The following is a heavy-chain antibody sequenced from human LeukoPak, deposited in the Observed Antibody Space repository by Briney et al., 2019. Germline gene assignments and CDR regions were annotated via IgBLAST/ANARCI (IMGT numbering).Heavy chain of an antibody. V-gene: IGHV3-53*01. CDR3: ASRPRDAAALDY. J-gene: IGHJ4*02. D-gene: IGHD6-13*01. CDR1: GFTVSGVY. Sequence: PGGSLRLSCVASGFTVSGVYMSWVRQAPGQGLDWVSVIYSDDSTYYADSGKGRFTISRDNSKNTLNLQMNSLRAEDTAVYYCASRPRDAAALDYWGEGTLVTVSS. CDR2: IYSDDST.